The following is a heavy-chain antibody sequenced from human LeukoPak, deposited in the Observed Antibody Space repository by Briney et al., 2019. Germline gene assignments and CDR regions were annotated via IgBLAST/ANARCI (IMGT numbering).Heavy chain of an antibody. CDR2: VSDDGAFT. J-gene: IGHJ4*02. CDR1: GFTFSRYA. CDR3: ARVDNTVFGVVTFDY. V-gene: IGHV3-30-3*01. Sequence: TGGSLRLSCAASGFTFSRYAMHWVRQAPGKGLEWVAVVSDDGAFTLYADSVKGRFTISRDSAKNSLYLHMDSLRVEDTATYYCARVDNTVFGVVTFDYWGQGTLVTVSS. D-gene: IGHD3-3*01.